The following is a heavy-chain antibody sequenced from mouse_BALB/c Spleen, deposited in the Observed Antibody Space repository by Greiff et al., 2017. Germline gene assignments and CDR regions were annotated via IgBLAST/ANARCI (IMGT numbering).Heavy chain of an antibody. D-gene: IGHD1-2*01. CDR3: ASYYGFFYFDY. J-gene: IGHJ2*01. Sequence: QVQLKESGAELAKPGASVKMSCKASGYTFTSYWMHWVKQRPGQGLEWIGYINPSTGYTEYNQKFKDKATLTADKSSSTAYMQLSSLTSEDSAVYYCASYYGFFYFDYWGQGTTLTVSS. CDR1: GYTFTSYW. V-gene: IGHV1-7*01. CDR2: INPSTGYT.